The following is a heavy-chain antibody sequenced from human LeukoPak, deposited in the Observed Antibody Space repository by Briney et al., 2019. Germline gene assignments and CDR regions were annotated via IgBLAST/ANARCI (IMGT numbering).Heavy chain of an antibody. D-gene: IGHD6-19*01. V-gene: IGHV3-48*01. CDR2: ISSSSSTI. CDR1: GFTFSSYS. J-gene: IGHJ4*02. CDR3: ARGSHSSGWHYLFDY. Sequence: PGGSLRLSCAASGFTFSSYSMNWVRQAPGKGLEWVSYISSSSSTIYYADSAKGRFTISRDNAKNSLYLQMNSLRAEDTAVYYCARGSHSSGWHYLFDYWGQGTLVTVSS.